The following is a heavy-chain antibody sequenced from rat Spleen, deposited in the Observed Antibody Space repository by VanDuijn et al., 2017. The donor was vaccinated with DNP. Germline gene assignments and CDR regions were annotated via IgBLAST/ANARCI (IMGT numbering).Heavy chain of an antibody. CDR2: ISYDGSST. J-gene: IGHJ3*01. D-gene: IGHD4-3*01. Sequence: EVQLVESGGGLVQPGRSLKLSCAASGFTFSDYYMAWVRQAPKKGLEWVASISYDGSSTYYRDSVKGRFTISRDNAKRILFLQMDSLRSEDTATYYCATGGGGVGFAYWGQGTLVTVSS. CDR1: GFTFSDYY. V-gene: IGHV5-20*01. CDR3: ATGGGGVGFAY.